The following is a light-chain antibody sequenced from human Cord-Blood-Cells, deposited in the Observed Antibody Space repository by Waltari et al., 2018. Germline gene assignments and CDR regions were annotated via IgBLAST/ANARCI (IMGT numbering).Light chain of an antibody. J-gene: IGKJ4*02. CDR1: PSVSTN. CDR2: GAS. V-gene: IGKV3-15*01. Sequence: EIVMPQYPATPSVSPGVRPTPSCSASPSVSTNLAWYQQKPGQAPRLLIYGASTRATGIPARFSGSGSGTECTRTISSLQSEDVAVYYCQQYNNWPPLTFGGGTKVEIK. CDR3: QQYNNWPPLT.